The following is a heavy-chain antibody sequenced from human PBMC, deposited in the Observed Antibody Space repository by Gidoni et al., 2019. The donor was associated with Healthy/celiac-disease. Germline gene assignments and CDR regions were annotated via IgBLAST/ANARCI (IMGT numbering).Heavy chain of an antibody. CDR1: GGSIGSSSYY. CDR2: FYCSGST. J-gene: IGHJ4*02. V-gene: IGHV4-39*01. Sequence: QLQLQESGPGLVKPSETLSLTCPVSGGSIGSSSYYWGWIRQPPGKGLEWIGSFYCSGSTYYNPSLKSRVTISVDTSKNQFSLKLSSVTAADTAVYYCARLTRIGDFDYWGQGTLVTVSS. D-gene: IGHD2-15*01. CDR3: ARLTRIGDFDY.